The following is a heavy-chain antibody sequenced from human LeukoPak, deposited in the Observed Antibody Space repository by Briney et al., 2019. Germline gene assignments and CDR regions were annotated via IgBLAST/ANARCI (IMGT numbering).Heavy chain of an antibody. Sequence: GGSLRLSCAASGFTFSDYYMSWIRQAPGKGLEWVSYISSSGSTIYYADSVKGRFTISRDNAKSSLYLQMNSLRAEDTAVYYCARVLGSSSWSRWFDPWGQGTLVTVSS. CDR3: ARVLGSSSWSRWFDP. CDR2: ISSSGSTI. D-gene: IGHD6-13*01. V-gene: IGHV3-11*01. J-gene: IGHJ5*02. CDR1: GFTFSDYY.